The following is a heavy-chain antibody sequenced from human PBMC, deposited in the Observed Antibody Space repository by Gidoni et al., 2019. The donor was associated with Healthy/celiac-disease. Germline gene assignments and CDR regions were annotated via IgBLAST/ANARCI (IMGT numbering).Heavy chain of an antibody. CDR1: GGSISSSSYY. CDR2: IYYSGST. J-gene: IGHJ4*02. CDR3: ARQGSGDFWSGYYPFDY. V-gene: IGHV4-39*01. D-gene: IGHD3-3*01. Sequence: QLQLQESGPGLVKPSETLSLICTVSGGSISSSSYYWGWIRQPPGKGLEWIGSIYYSGSTYYNPSLKSRVTISVDTSKNQFFLKLSSVTAADTAVYYCARQGSGDFWSGYYPFDYWGQGTLVTVSS.